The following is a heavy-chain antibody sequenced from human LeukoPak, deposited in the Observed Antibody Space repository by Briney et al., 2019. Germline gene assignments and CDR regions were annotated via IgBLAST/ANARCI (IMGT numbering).Heavy chain of an antibody. CDR3: ARIGSSSHPEPANWFDP. CDR1: GGSVTGSTYY. CDR2: IYYSGST. D-gene: IGHD6-13*01. V-gene: IGHV4-39*07. J-gene: IGHJ5*02. Sequence: PSETLSLTCTVSGGSVTGSTYYWGWIRQSPGKGLEWIGSIYYSGSTSYNPSLKSRVTISVDRSKNQFSLKLSSVTAADTAVYYCARIGSSSHPEPANWFDPWGQGTLVTVSS.